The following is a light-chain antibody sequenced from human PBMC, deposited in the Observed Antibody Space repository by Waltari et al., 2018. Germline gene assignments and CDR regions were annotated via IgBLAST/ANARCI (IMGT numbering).Light chain of an antibody. J-gene: IGLJ2*01. Sequence: SYELTQPSSVSVSPGQTARITCSGDVLAKQYARWFQQQPGQAPVLVIYKDTERPSGIPERISGSSSGTTVTLTISGAQVEDEADYYCYSAADSNLRVFGGGTRLTVL. CDR3: YSAADSNLRV. V-gene: IGLV3-27*01. CDR1: VLAKQY. CDR2: KDT.